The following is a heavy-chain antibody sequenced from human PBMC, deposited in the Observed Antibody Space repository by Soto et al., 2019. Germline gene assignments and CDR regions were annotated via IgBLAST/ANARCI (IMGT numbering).Heavy chain of an antibody. CDR2: ISGSGGST. D-gene: IGHD3-3*01. CDR3: AKLYDFWSGYLDY. Sequence: PGGSLRLSCAASGFTFSSYAMSWVRQAPGKGLEWVSAISGSGGSTYYADSVKGRFTISRDNSKNTPYLQMNSLRAEDTAVYYCAKLYDFWSGYLDYWGQGTLVTVSS. V-gene: IGHV3-23*01. J-gene: IGHJ4*02. CDR1: GFTFSSYA.